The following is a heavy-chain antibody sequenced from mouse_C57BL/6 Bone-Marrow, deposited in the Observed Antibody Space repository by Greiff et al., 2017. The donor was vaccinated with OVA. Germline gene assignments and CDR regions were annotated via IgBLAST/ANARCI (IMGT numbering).Heavy chain of an antibody. CDR2: INPSSGYT. CDR1: GYTFTSYT. V-gene: IGHV1-4*01. CDR3: ARYCYGSSYAY. Sequence: QVQLQQSGAELARPGASVKMSCKASGYTFTSYTMHWVKQRPGQGLEWIGYINPSSGYTKYNQKFKDKATLTADKSSSTAYMQLSSLTSEDSAVYYCARYCYGSSYAYWGQGTLVTVSA. J-gene: IGHJ3*01. D-gene: IGHD1-1*01.